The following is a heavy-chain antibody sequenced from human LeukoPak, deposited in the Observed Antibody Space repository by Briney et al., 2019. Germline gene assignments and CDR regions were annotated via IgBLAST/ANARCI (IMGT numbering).Heavy chain of an antibody. Sequence: PGGSLRLSCAVSGFTFSDHHMDWVRQAPGKGLEWVSAISGSGGSTYYADSVKGRFTISRDNSKNTLYLQMNSLRAEDTAVYYCAKASPAARGPNYYYYGMDVWGQGTTVTVSS. V-gene: IGHV3-23*01. CDR1: GFTFSDHH. J-gene: IGHJ6*02. CDR3: AKASPAARGPNYYYYGMDV. CDR2: ISGSGGST. D-gene: IGHD5-12*01.